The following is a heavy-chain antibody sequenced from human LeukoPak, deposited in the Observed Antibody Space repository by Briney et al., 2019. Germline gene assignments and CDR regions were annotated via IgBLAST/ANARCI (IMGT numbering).Heavy chain of an antibody. J-gene: IGHJ3*02. Sequence: PSETLSLTCTVSGGSISSYYWSWIRQPPGKGLEWIGYIYYSGSTNYNPSLKSRVTISVDTSKNQFSLKLSSVTAADTAVYYCARFSRVRSYRDAFDIWGQGTMVTVSS. CDR1: GGSISSYY. CDR2: IYYSGST. D-gene: IGHD3-16*02. V-gene: IGHV4-59*01. CDR3: ARFSRVRSYRDAFDI.